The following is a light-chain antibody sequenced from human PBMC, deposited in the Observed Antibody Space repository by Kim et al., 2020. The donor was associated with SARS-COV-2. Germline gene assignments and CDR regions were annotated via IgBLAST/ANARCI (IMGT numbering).Light chain of an antibody. CDR2: GTS. Sequence: VVLTQSPGTLSLSPGERATFSCRASQRVSSASVAWYQQKPGLAPRLLIYGTSTRATGIPDRFSGGGSGTVFSLTISRLEPEDFAVYYCQLYGTSPPPFGQGTKVEI. CDR3: QLYGTSPPP. CDR1: QRVSSAS. V-gene: IGKV3-20*01. J-gene: IGKJ1*01.